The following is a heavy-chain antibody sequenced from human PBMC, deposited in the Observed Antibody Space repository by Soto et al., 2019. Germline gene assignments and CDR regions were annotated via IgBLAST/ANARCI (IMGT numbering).Heavy chain of an antibody. CDR2: ISGSGGTT. CDR1: GFTFSSYA. V-gene: IGHV3-23*01. CDR3: AKEDPQMGLNDY. J-gene: IGHJ4*02. Sequence: EVQLLESGGGLVQPGGSLRLSCAASGFTFSSYAINWVRQAPGKGLEWVSGISGSGGTTYFAGSVKGRFTISRDNSKNTVYLQINSLRAEDTAVYYCAKEDPQMGLNDYWGQGTLVTVSS. D-gene: IGHD2-8*01.